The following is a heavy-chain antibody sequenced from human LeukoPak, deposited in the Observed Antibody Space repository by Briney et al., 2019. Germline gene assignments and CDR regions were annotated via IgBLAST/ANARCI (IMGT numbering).Heavy chain of an antibody. V-gene: IGHV4-59*08. D-gene: IGHD3-22*01. CDR1: GGSISSYY. Sequence: SETLSLTCTVSGGSISSYYWSWIRQPPGKGREGIGYIYYSGSTNYNPSLKSRVTISVDTSKNQFSLKLSSVTAADTAVYYCARRIDSRDYNWFDPWGQGTLVTVSS. CDR2: IYYSGST. CDR3: ARRIDSRDYNWFDP. J-gene: IGHJ5*02.